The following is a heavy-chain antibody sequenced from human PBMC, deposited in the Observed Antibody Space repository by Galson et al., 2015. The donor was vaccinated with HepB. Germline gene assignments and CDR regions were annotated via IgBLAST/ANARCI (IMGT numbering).Heavy chain of an antibody. J-gene: IGHJ4*02. D-gene: IGHD3-16*01. CDR1: GFTFSSYN. Sequence: SLRLSCAASGFTFSSYNMNWVRQAPGKGLEWVSSIGSSSTYIYYADSVKGRFTISRDNAKSSLYLQMDSLRVDDTAVYYCARDPPLGAPFDYWGQGTLLTVSS. CDR2: IGSSSTYI. CDR3: ARDPPLGAPFDY. V-gene: IGHV3-21*01.